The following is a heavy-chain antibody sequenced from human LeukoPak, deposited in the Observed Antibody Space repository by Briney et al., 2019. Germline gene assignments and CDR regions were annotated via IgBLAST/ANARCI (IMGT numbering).Heavy chain of an antibody. J-gene: IGHJ3*02. D-gene: IGHD3-3*01. V-gene: IGHV4-59*01. CDR2: IYYSGST. Sequence: PSETLSLTCTVSGGSISSYYWSWIRQPPGKGLEWIGYIYYSGSTNYNPSLKSRVTISVDTSKNQFSLKLSSVTAADTAVYYCAREFGSIFGVVYAFDIWGQGTMVTVPS. CDR1: GGSISSYY. CDR3: AREFGSIFGVVYAFDI.